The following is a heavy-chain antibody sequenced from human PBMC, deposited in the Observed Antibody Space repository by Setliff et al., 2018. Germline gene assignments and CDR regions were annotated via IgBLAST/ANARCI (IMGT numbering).Heavy chain of an antibody. CDR1: GFTLSRYA. D-gene: IGHD1-26*01. V-gene: IGHV3-30*18. J-gene: IGHJ6*03. CDR2: ISYDGSDK. Sequence: HPGGSLRLSCAASGFTLSRYAIHWVRQAPGKGLEWVAGISYDGSDKTYIDSVKGRFTVSRDNSKNTLYLQMNSLRPQDTAVYYCAKIGQPGSYYFNYYIDVWGKGSTVTVSS. CDR3: AKIGQPGSYYFNYYIDV.